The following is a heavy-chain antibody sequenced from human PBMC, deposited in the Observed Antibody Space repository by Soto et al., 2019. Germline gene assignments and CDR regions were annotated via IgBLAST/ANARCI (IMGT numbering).Heavy chain of an antibody. CDR2: IFYTGTT. D-gene: IGHD2-2*01. Sequence: PSETLSLSCSVSGGSISYNSYYWGWIRQPPGKGLEWVGGIFYTGTTYYSPSLKDRVTISVDTSKNSFSLNLTSVTAADTAVYFCARLVVVAPVANAWGQGTLVTVSS. CDR3: ARLVVVAPVANA. V-gene: IGHV4-39*02. CDR1: GGSISYNSYY. J-gene: IGHJ5*02.